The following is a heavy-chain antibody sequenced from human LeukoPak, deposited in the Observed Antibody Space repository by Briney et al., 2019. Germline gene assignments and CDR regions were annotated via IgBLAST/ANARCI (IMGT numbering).Heavy chain of an antibody. CDR3: AREASRGTYYYDSSGYSTPGVAFDI. CDR2: ISSSGSTI. D-gene: IGHD3-22*01. CDR1: GFTFSDYY. V-gene: IGHV3-11*04. Sequence: GGSLRLFCAASGFTFSDYYMSWIRQAPGKGLEWVSYISSSGSTIYYADSVKGRFTISRDNAKNSLYLQMNSLRAEDTAVYYCAREASRGTYYYDSSGYSTPGVAFDIWGQGTMVTVSS. J-gene: IGHJ3*02.